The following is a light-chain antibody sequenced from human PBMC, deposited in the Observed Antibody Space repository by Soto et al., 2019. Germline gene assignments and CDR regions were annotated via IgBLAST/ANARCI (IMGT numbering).Light chain of an antibody. CDR3: TSYTTSTTWV. CDR1: SSDVGAYNY. Sequence: QSALTQPASVSGSPGQSITISCTGTSSDVGAYNYVSWYQQYPGKVPKLMISEVSNRPSGVSNRCSGSKSGNTASLTISGLQSEDDANYYCTSYTTSTTWVFGGGTKVTVL. V-gene: IGLV2-14*01. CDR2: EVS. J-gene: IGLJ3*02.